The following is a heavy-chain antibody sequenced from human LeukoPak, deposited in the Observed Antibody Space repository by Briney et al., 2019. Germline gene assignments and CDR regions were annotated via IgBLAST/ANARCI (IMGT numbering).Heavy chain of an antibody. Sequence: GGSLRLSCAASGFTFSSYGMHWVRQAPGKGLEWVAVISYDGSNKYYADSVKGRFTISRDNSKNTLYLQMNSLRAEDTAVYYCAEDRIAAAGYYFDYWGQGTLVTVSS. CDR2: ISYDGSNK. D-gene: IGHD6-13*01. CDR1: GFTFSSYG. CDR3: AEDRIAAAGYYFDY. J-gene: IGHJ4*02. V-gene: IGHV3-30*18.